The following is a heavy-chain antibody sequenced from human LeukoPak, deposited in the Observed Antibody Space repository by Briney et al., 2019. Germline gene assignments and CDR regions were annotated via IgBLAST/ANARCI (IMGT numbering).Heavy chain of an antibody. Sequence: ASVKVSCEASGYTFTSYGISWVRQAPGRGLEWMGWISTYNGNTDYAQKFQGRVTMTTDTSTSTAYMELRSLRSDDTAVYYCARDPSYSSNSYYDYWGQGTLVTVSS. J-gene: IGHJ4*02. V-gene: IGHV1-18*01. CDR1: GYTFTSYG. CDR2: ISTYNGNT. D-gene: IGHD6-13*01. CDR3: ARDPSYSSNSYYDY.